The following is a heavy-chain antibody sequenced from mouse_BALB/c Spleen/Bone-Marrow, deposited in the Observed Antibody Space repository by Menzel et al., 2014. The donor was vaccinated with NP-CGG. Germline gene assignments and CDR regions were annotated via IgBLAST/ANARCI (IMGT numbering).Heavy chain of an antibody. CDR3: ARDGNYDGYFDY. J-gene: IGHJ2*01. Sequence: VQLVESGTGLVKPSQTVSLTCTVTGISITPGNYRWSWIRQFPGNKLEWIGYIYYSGTITYNPSLTSRTTITRDTSKXXXXXXXXPVTAEDTTTYYCARDGNYDGYFDYWRLGTPRTGAS. CDR2: IYYSGTI. D-gene: IGHD2-1*01. V-gene: IGHV3-5*02. CDR1: GISITPGNYR.